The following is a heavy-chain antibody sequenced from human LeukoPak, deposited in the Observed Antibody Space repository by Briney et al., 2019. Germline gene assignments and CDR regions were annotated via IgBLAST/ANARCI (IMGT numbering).Heavy chain of an antibody. Sequence: ASVKVSCKASGYTFTGYYMHWVRQAPGQGLEWMGWINPNSGGTNYAQKFQGRVAMTRDTSISTAYMELSRLRSDDTAVYYCARGRDGSESYYNVHAFDIWGQGTMVTVSS. CDR1: GYTFTGYY. CDR2: INPNSGGT. J-gene: IGHJ3*02. V-gene: IGHV1-2*02. CDR3: ARGRDGSESYYNVHAFDI. D-gene: IGHD3-10*01.